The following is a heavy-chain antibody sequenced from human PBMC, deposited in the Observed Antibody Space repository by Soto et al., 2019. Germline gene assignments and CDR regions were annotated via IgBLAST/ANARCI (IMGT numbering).Heavy chain of an antibody. J-gene: IGHJ5*02. Sequence: GGSLRLSCAASGFTFSSYAMSWVRQAPGKGLEWVSAISGSGGSTYYADSVKGRFTISRDNSKNTLYLQMNSLRAEDTAVYYCAKTPTGQGYCSSTSCYGWFVPLGQGTLVTVST. CDR1: GFTFSSYA. V-gene: IGHV3-23*01. D-gene: IGHD2-2*01. CDR3: AKTPTGQGYCSSTSCYGWFVP. CDR2: ISGSGGST.